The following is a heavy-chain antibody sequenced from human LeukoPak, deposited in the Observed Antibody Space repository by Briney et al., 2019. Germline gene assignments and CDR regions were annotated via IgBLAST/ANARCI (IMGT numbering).Heavy chain of an antibody. D-gene: IGHD3-10*01. CDR3: ARDQETRLWFGELSYDY. CDR1: GFTFSDYY. J-gene: IGHJ4*02. CDR2: IYYSGST. Sequence: LRLSCAASGFTFSDYYMSWIRQAPGKGLEWIGSIYYSGSTYYNPSLKSRVTISVDTSKNQFSLKLSSVTAADTAVYYCARDQETRLWFGELSYDYWGQGTLVTVSS. V-gene: IGHV4-38-2*02.